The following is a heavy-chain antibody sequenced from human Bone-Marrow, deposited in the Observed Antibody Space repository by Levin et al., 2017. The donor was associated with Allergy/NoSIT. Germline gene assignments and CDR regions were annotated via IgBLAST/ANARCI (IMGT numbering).Heavy chain of an antibody. J-gene: IGHJ5*02. CDR2: IYYLGNT. CDR3: ARPLYSSTFDP. CDR1: GGSISSSTYY. V-gene: IGHV4-39*01. Sequence: TSETLSLTCTVSGGSISSSTYYWGWIRQPPGKGLEWIGSIYYLGNTFYNSSLQSRVTISVDSSNNQFSLKLRSVTAADTAVYYCARPLYSSTFDPWGLGTLVTVSS. D-gene: IGHD6-13*01.